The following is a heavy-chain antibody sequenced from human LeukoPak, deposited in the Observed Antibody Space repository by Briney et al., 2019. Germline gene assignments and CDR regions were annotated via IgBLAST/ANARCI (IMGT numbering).Heavy chain of an antibody. Sequence: SETLPLTCTVSGGSISSSSYYWGWIRQPPGKGLEWIGSIYYSGSTYYNPSLKSRVTISVDTSKNQFSLKLSSVTAADTAVYYCAREKRSWFDPWGQGTLVTVSS. CDR1: GGSISSSSYY. J-gene: IGHJ5*02. CDR2: IYYSGST. CDR3: AREKRSWFDP. V-gene: IGHV4-39*02.